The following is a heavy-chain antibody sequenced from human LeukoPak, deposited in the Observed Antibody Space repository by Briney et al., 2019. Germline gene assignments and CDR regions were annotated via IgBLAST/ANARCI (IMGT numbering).Heavy chain of an antibody. J-gene: IGHJ6*02. D-gene: IGHD3-3*01. CDR1: GFTFKDYW. CDR2: IKGDGDEK. CDR3: ATYDLPPDPMGV. Sequence: PGGSLRLSCAASGFTFKDYWMIWVRQAPGNGLEWVANIKGDGDEKYYADSVKGRFTISRDNAENSLYLQMNSLRAEDTALHYCATYDLPPDPMGVWGHGTSVTVSS. V-gene: IGHV3-7*01.